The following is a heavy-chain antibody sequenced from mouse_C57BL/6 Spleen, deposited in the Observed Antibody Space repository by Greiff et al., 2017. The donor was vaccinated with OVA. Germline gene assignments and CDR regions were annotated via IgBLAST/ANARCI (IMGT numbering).Heavy chain of an antibody. Sequence: VQLVESGPELVKPGASVKISCKASGYAFSSSWMNWVKQRPGKGLEWIGRIYPGDGDTNYNGKFKGKATLTADQSSSTAYMQLSSLTSEDSAVYVCARGEGGYAMDYWGQGTSVTVSS. CDR1: GYAFSSSW. J-gene: IGHJ4*01. CDR3: ARGEGGYAMDY. CDR2: IYPGDGDT. V-gene: IGHV1-82*01.